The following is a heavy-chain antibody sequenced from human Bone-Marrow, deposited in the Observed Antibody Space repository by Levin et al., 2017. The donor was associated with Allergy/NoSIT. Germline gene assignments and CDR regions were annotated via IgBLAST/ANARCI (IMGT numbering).Heavy chain of an antibody. CDR3: ARDVGIEHPDTAQNY. D-gene: IGHD2-2*03. V-gene: IGHV3-30-3*01. J-gene: IGHJ4*02. CDR1: GFTFSSYA. CDR2: ISYDGSNK. Sequence: GGSLRLSCAASGFTFSSYAMHWVRQAPGKGLEWVAVISYDGSNKYYADSVKGRFTISRDNSKNTLYLQMNSLRAEDTAVYYCARDVGIEHPDTAQNYWGQGTLVTVSS.